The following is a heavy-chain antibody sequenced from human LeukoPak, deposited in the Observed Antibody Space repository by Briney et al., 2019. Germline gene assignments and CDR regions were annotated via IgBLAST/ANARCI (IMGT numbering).Heavy chain of an antibody. V-gene: IGHV3-48*04. Sequence: GGSLRLSCAASGFTFSSYSMNWVPQAPGKGLEWVSYISSSSSTIYYADSVKGRFTISRDNAKNSLYLQMNSLRAEDTAVYYCARAPGLSGYYYDSSGYPWGQGTLVTVSS. D-gene: IGHD3-22*01. CDR2: ISSSSSTI. CDR1: GFTFSSYS. CDR3: ARAPGLSGYYYDSSGYP. J-gene: IGHJ5*02.